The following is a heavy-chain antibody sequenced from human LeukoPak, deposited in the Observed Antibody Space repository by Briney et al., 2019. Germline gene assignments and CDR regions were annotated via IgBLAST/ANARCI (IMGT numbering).Heavy chain of an antibody. J-gene: IGHJ5*02. CDR1: GFTFSSYS. CDR2: ISSSSSTI. V-gene: IGHV3-48*01. CDR3: ARGSRDSGWYMEAWFDL. Sequence: GGSLRLSCAASGFTFSSYSMNWVRQAPGKGLEWVSYISSSSSTIYYADSVKGRFTISRDNAKNSLYLQMNSLRAEDTAVYYCARGSRDSGWYMEAWFDLWGQGTLATVSS. D-gene: IGHD6-19*01.